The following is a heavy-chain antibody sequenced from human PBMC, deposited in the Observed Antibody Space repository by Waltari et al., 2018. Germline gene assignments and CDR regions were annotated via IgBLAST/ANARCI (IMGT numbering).Heavy chain of an antibody. V-gene: IGHV3-33*01. CDR3: ASGLGYMDY. CDR2: IWYDGSNK. CDR1: GFPCSSYG. Sequence: QVQLVESGGGVVQPGRSLRLSCAASGFPCSSYGMHWVRPAPGKGLEWVAVIWYDGSNKYYADSVKGRFTISRDNSKNTLYLQMNSLRAEDTAVYYCASGLGYMDYWGQGTLVTVSS. D-gene: IGHD1-1*01. J-gene: IGHJ4*02.